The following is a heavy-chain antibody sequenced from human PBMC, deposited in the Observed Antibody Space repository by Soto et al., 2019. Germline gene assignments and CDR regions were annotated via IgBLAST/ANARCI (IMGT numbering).Heavy chain of an antibody. CDR3: ARHCTIGVCDHTWFAP. CDR1: GYSISSGYY. Sequence: SETLSLTCAVSGYSISSGYYWGWIRQPPGKWLEWIANIYHSGATYYNPSLKSRVTISVDTSRNQLSLKLRSVTAADTAVYYCARHCTIGVCDHTWFAPWRQGTLVTVS. V-gene: IGHV4-38-2*01. D-gene: IGHD2-8*01. J-gene: IGHJ5*02. CDR2: IYHSGAT.